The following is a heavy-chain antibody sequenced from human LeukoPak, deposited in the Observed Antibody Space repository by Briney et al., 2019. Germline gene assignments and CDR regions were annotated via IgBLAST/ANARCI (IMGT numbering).Heavy chain of an antibody. CDR3: ARLGSGSTLDC. V-gene: IGHV3-74*01. Sequence: GGSLRLSCAASGFTFSSYWLHWVRQAPGKGLVWVSRINSDGSSTNYADSVKGRFTISRDNAKNTLYLQMNSLRAEDTAVYYCARLGSGSTLDCWGQGILVTVSS. CDR2: INSDGSST. D-gene: IGHD3-10*01. J-gene: IGHJ4*02. CDR1: GFTFSSYW.